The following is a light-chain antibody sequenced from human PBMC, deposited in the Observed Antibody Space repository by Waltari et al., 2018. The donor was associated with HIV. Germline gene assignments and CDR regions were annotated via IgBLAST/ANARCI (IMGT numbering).Light chain of an antibody. CDR1: QNIRSG. J-gene: IGKJ3*01. Sequence: IQITQSPPSLSASVGDRVTITCRASQNIRSGLGWYQQKPGKAPKLLIYAASTLQSGVSSRFRGGGSGTEFTLTINGLQSEDSATYYCLQDNSFPLTFGPGTKVDLK. CDR3: LQDNSFPLT. V-gene: IGKV1-6*01. CDR2: AAS.